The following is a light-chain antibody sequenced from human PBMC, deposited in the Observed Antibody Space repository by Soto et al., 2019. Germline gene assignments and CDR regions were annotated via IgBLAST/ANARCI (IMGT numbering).Light chain of an antibody. J-gene: IGKJ1*01. Sequence: DVVMTQSPLSLPAALGQPASISCRSSQSLVYRDGNIYLTWFQQRPGQSPRRLIYQVSTRESGVPDRFSGSGSGTDFTLEISRVEAEDVCIYFCMQASHWPWTFGQGTKVDIK. V-gene: IGKV2-30*01. CDR1: QSLVYRDGNIY. CDR2: QVS. CDR3: MQASHWPWT.